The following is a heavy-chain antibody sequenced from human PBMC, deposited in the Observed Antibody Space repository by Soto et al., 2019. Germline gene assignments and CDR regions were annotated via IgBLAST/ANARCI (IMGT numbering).Heavy chain of an antibody. CDR2: IRGSGSDI. CDR1: GFTFSNYY. D-gene: IGHD3-10*01. CDR3: ARLPRGPWNFDL. Sequence: QVQLVESGGDLVKPGGSLRLSCAASGFTFSNYYMSWIRQAPGKGLEWVAYIRGSGSDIYYADSVRGRFTISRDNAKNSLFLQMDSLRAEDTAVYYCARLPRGPWNFDLWGRGTRVTVSS. V-gene: IGHV3-11*01. J-gene: IGHJ2*01.